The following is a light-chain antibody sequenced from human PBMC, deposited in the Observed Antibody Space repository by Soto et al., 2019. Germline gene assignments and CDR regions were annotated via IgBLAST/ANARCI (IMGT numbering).Light chain of an antibody. CDR2: GTS. J-gene: IGKJ4*01. Sequence: EIVLTQSPGTLSLSPGERATLSCRASQSVSSSYLAWYQQKPGQAPRLLIYGTSSRATGIPDRFSGSGSGTDITLTISRLEPEHVTVYYCQQFGTSLLTFGGGTKVEIK. CDR3: QQFGTSLLT. V-gene: IGKV3-20*01. CDR1: QSVSSSY.